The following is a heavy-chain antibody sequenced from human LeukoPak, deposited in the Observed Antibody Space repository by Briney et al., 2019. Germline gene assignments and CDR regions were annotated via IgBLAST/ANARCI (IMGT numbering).Heavy chain of an antibody. CDR3: ARSITTYYYYYMDV. V-gene: IGHV4-39*01. Sequence: SETLSLTCTVSGGSIRSSSYYWGWIRQPPGKGLEWIGSIYYSGSTYYNPSLKIRFTISVDTSKNQFSLKLSSVTAADTAVYYCARSITTYYYYYMDVWGKGTTVTVSS. CDR1: GGSIRSSSYY. J-gene: IGHJ6*03. CDR2: IYYSGST. D-gene: IGHD3-3*01.